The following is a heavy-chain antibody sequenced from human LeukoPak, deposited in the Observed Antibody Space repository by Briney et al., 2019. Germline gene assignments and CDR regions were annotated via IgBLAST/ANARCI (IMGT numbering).Heavy chain of an antibody. J-gene: IGHJ6*02. V-gene: IGHV1-69*13. Sequence: EASVKVSCKASGGTFSSYAISWVGQAPGQGLEWMGGIIPIFGTANYAQKFQGRVTITADESTSTAYMELSSLRSEDTAVYYCARDGSITIFGVVNNYGMDVWGQGTTVTVSS. CDR2: IIPIFGTA. CDR3: ARDGSITIFGVVNNYGMDV. CDR1: GGTFSSYA. D-gene: IGHD3-3*01.